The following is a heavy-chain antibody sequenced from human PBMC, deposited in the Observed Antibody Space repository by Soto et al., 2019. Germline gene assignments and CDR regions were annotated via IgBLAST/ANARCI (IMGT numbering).Heavy chain of an antibody. J-gene: IGHJ4*02. D-gene: IGHD5-12*01. CDR3: WRGVATIKEFDC. CDR1: GFSFSSYA. Sequence: QVQLVESGGGVVHPGRSLRLSCAASGFSFSSYAMHWVRQAPGKGLEWVAVTSYDGGRKYYADSVKGRFTISRDNSNNPLSLQLNSLRTDDTAAYSCWRGVATIKEFDCWGQGTVVTVSS. V-gene: IGHV3-30*03. CDR2: TSYDGGRK.